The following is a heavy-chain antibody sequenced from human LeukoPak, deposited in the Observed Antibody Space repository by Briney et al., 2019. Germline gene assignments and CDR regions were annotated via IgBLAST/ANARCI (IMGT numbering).Heavy chain of an antibody. D-gene: IGHD6-13*01. CDR2: ISPDGEST. J-gene: IGHJ3*02. CDR1: GFTFSAYS. Sequence: GGSLRLTCAASGFTFSAYSIHWVRQAPGKGLEYVSAISPDGESTFYANSVKGRFSISRDNSKNTLYLQMGSLRAEDMAVYYCARAAAGSFGAFDIWGQGTMVTVSS. CDR3: ARAAAGSFGAFDI. V-gene: IGHV3-64*01.